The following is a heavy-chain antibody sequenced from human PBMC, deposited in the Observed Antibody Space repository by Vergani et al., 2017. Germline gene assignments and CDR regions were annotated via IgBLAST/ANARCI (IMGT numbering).Heavy chain of an antibody. Sequence: EVQLVESGGGLVQPGGSLRLSCAASGFTFSSYWMSWVRQAPGKGLEWVANIKQDGSEKYYVDSVKGRFTISRDNAKNSLYLQMNSLRAEDTAVYYCAREGTDYGDYVGAFDIWGQGTMVTGSS. V-gene: IGHV3-7*03. J-gene: IGHJ3*02. CDR2: IKQDGSEK. CDR3: AREGTDYGDYVGAFDI. D-gene: IGHD4-17*01. CDR1: GFTFSSYW.